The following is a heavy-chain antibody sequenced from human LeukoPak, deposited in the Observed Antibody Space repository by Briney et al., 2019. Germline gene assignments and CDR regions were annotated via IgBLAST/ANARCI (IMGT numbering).Heavy chain of an antibody. CDR1: GFNFNDAY. J-gene: IGHJ4*02. CDR3: TARVVTTNEF. Sequence: GGSLRLSCLGSGFNFNDAYMNWVRQAPGKGLEWVGRVKSIRDGGTTDDTAPVKGRFTISGDDSKRTVYLQMNSLKTEDTAVYFCTARVVTTNEFWGQGTLVTVSS. CDR2: VKSIRDGGTT. V-gene: IGHV3-15*01. D-gene: IGHD2-21*02.